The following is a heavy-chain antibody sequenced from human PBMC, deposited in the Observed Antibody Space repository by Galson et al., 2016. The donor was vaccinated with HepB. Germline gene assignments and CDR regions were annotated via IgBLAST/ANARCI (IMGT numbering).Heavy chain of an antibody. J-gene: IGHJ5*02. CDR1: KFIFNGYW. CDR2: INGGGTTT. CDR3: SRDRFFTADT. D-gene: IGHD3-3*01. V-gene: IGHV3-74*01. Sequence: SLRLSCAVSKFIFNGYWMQWVRQAPGKGLAWVARINGGGTTTVYGDSVRGQFTISRDNAKNMVYLQMNSLRVEDTAVYYCSRDRFFTADTWGQGTLVNVSS.